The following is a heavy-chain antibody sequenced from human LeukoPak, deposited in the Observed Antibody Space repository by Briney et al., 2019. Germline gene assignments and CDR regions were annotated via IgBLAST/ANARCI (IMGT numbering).Heavy chain of an antibody. CDR3: ARDLAWGAFDY. Sequence: GGSLRLSCAASEFTFDDYGMNWVRQAPGKGLEWVSGISPRGGGTYYADSVKGRFTISRDDSKSTLSLQMNSLRVEDTAVYYCARDLAWGAFDYWGQGTLVSVSS. J-gene: IGHJ4*02. CDR1: EFTFDDYG. D-gene: IGHD7-27*01. V-gene: IGHV3-23*01. CDR2: ISPRGGGT.